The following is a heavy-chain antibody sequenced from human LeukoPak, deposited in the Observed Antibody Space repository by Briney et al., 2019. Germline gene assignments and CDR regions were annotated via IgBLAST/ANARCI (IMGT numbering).Heavy chain of an antibody. CDR2: IYSGGST. CDR1: GFTVSSNY. Sequence: GGSLRLSCAASGFTVSSNYMSWVRQAPGKGLEWVSVIYSGGSTYYADSVKGRFTISRDNSKNTLYLQMNSLRAEDTAVYYCATDQGITSSYDSSGRAFDIWGQGTMVTVSS. J-gene: IGHJ3*02. D-gene: IGHD3-22*01. V-gene: IGHV3-53*01. CDR3: ATDQGITSSYDSSGRAFDI.